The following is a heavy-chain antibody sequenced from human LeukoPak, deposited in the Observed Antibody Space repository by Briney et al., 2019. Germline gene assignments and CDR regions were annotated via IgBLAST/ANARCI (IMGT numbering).Heavy chain of an antibody. J-gene: IGHJ5*02. D-gene: IGHD3-9*01. V-gene: IGHV1-2*02. CDR1: GYTFTGYY. CDR3: ARHNTYYDILTGYQGYNWFDP. Sequence: ASVKVSCKASGYTFTGYYMHWVRQAPGQGLEWMGWINPNSGGTNYAQKFQGRVTMTRDTSISTAYMELSRLRSDDTAVYYCARHNTYYDILTGYQGYNWFDPWGQGTLVTVSS. CDR2: INPNSGGT.